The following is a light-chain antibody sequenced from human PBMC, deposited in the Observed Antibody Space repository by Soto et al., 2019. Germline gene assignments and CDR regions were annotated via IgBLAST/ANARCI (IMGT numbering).Light chain of an antibody. Sequence: QSVLTQPPSASGSPGQSVTISCTGTSSDVGGYNYVSWYQQHPGKAPKVMIYEVTKRPSGVPDRFSASKSGNTASLTVSGLQAEDEADYYCSSFAGSNEVVFGGGTKVTVL. CDR2: EVT. J-gene: IGLJ2*01. V-gene: IGLV2-8*01. CDR1: SSDVGGYNY. CDR3: SSFAGSNEVV.